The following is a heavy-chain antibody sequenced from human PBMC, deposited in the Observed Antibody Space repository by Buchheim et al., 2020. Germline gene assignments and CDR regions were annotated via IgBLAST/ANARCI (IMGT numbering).Heavy chain of an antibody. CDR3: ARLDRGEYYDFWSGYYTGILDY. CDR2: IYYSGST. V-gene: IGHV4-59*01. J-gene: IGHJ4*02. Sequence: QVQLQESGPGLVKPSETLSFTCTVSGGSISSYYWSWIRQPPGKGLEWIGYIYYSGSTNYNPSLKSRVTISADTSKNKFSLKLSSVAAADTAVYYCARLDRGEYYDFWSGYYTGILDYWGQGTL. D-gene: IGHD3-3*01. CDR1: GGSISSYY.